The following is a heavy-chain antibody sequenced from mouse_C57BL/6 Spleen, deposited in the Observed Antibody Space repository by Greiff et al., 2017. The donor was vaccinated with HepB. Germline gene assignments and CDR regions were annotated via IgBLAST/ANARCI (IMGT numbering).Heavy chain of an antibody. Sequence: QVQLQQPGAELVKPGASVKLSCKASGYTFTSYWMQWVKQRPGQGLEWIGEIDPSDSYNNYNQKFKGKATLTVDTSSSTAYMQLSSLTSEDSAVYYCAKYGNYGWFAYWGQGTLVTVSA. CDR3: AKYGNYGWFAY. CDR1: GYTFTSYW. J-gene: IGHJ3*01. CDR2: IDPSDSYN. D-gene: IGHD2-1*01. V-gene: IGHV1-50*01.